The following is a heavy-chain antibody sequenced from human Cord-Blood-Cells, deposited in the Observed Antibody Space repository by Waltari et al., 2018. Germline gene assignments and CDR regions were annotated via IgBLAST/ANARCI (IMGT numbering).Heavy chain of an antibody. D-gene: IGHD6-6*01. V-gene: IGHV4-34*01. CDR1: GGSFSGYY. CDR3: AISARPDFSAFDI. CDR2: INHSGST. Sequence: AGLLKPSETLSLTCAVYGGSFSGYYWSWIRQPPGKGLEWIGEINHSGSTNYNPSLKSRVTISVDTSKNQFSLKLSSVTAAGTAVYYCAISARPDFSAFDIWGQGTMVTVSS. J-gene: IGHJ3*02.